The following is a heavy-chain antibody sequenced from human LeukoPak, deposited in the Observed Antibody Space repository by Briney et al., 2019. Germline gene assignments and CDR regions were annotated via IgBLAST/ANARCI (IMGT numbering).Heavy chain of an antibody. V-gene: IGHV3-11*01. Sequence: GGSLRLSCAASGFRFSDYDMTWIRQAPGKGLEWISHISSSGGMIYYADSVRGRFTVSRDNAKNTLYLQMNSLRAEDTAVYYCARLVVTLYYFDYWGQGTLVTVSS. CDR1: GFRFSDYD. J-gene: IGHJ4*02. CDR3: ARLVVTLYYFDY. CDR2: ISSSGGMI. D-gene: IGHD2-2*01.